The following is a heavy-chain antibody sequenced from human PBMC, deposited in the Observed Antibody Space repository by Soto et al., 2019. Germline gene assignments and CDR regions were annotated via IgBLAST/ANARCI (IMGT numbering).Heavy chain of an antibody. Sequence: PSQTLSLTCAISGDSVSSNSAAWNWIRQSPSRGLEWLGRTYYRSKWYNDYAVSVKSRITINPDTSKNQFSLQLNSVTPEDTAVYYCARALRTPWSSVYYYYGMDVWGQGTTVTVSS. J-gene: IGHJ6*02. CDR1: GDSVSSNSAA. D-gene: IGHD2-15*01. CDR2: TYYRSKWYN. CDR3: ARALRTPWSSVYYYYGMDV. V-gene: IGHV6-1*01.